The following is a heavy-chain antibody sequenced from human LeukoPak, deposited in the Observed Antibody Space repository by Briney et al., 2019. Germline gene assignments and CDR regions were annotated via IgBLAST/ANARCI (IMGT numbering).Heavy chain of an antibody. CDR3: AREGGSYRPLDY. CDR1: GFTFSSYW. CDR2: IYSGGST. J-gene: IGHJ4*02. Sequence: GGSLRLSCAASGFTFSSYWMHWVRQAPGKGLEWVSVIYSGGSTYYADSVKGRFTISRDNSKNTLYLQMNSLRAEDTAVYYCAREGGSYRPLDYSGQGILVTVSS. V-gene: IGHV3-53*01. D-gene: IGHD3-16*02.